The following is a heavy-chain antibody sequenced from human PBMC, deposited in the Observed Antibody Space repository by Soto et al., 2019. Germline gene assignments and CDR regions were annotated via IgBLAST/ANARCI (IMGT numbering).Heavy chain of an antibody. CDR1: GYIFTSYW. Sequence: PGESLKISCKGSGYIFTSYWIGWVRQMPGKGLEWMGIIYPGDSDTRYSPSFQGQVTISADKSISTAYLQWSSLKASDTAMYYCARLLPSSSSDSYYYGMDVWGQGTTVTVSS. CDR3: ARLLPSSSSDSYYYGMDV. J-gene: IGHJ6*02. CDR2: IYPGDSDT. V-gene: IGHV5-51*01. D-gene: IGHD6-6*01.